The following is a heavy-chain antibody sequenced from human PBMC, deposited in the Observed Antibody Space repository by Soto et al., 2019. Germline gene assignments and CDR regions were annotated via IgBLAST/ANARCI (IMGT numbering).Heavy chain of an antibody. J-gene: IGHJ3*02. CDR3: ATERWEDAFDI. CDR1: GYTFTSYD. V-gene: IGHV1-8*01. Sequence: SVKVSCKASGYTFTSYDITWARQATGQGLEWMGWMNPNSGNTGYAQKFQGRVTMTRNTSIGTAYMELSSLRSEDTAVYYCATERWEDAFDIWGQGTMVTVSS. CDR2: MNPNSGNT. D-gene: IGHD1-26*01.